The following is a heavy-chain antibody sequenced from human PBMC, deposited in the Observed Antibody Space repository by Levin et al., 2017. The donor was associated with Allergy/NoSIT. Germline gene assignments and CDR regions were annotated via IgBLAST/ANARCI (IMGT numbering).Heavy chain of an antibody. Sequence: GGSLRLSCAASGFAFSSSWMSWVRQAPGKGLEWVANIKQDGSEKYYVDSVRGRFTISRDNAKNSLYLQMNSLRAEDTAMYYCATPGYDSFDYWGQGTLVTVSS. CDR2: IKQDGSEK. CDR3: ATPGYDSFDY. CDR1: GFAFSSSW. V-gene: IGHV3-7*01. J-gene: IGHJ4*02. D-gene: IGHD3-3*01.